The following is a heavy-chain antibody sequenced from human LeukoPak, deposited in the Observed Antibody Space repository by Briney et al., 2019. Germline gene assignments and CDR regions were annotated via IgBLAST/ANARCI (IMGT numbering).Heavy chain of an antibody. Sequence: GGSLRLSCAASGFTFSSYWLSWVRQAPGKGLEWVANIKQDGSEKYYVDSVKGRFTISRDNAKNSLYLQMNSLRAEDTAIYYCAKYGPQDSGSSHFDYWGQGALVTVSS. D-gene: IGHD1-26*01. CDR3: AKYGPQDSGSSHFDY. V-gene: IGHV3-7*03. CDR1: GFTFSSYW. J-gene: IGHJ4*02. CDR2: IKQDGSEK.